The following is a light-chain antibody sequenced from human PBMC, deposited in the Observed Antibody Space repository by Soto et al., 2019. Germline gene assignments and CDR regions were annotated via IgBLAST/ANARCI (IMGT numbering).Light chain of an antibody. Sequence: DIPMTQSPSSLSASVGDRVTISCRSSQNIHKYLNWYQQRPGKAPNLLVYEATSLQTGVSLKFSGSGSETEFTLTINSLQPEDFATYYCQQSFVSPCTFGQGTNIEI. J-gene: IGKJ1*01. V-gene: IGKV1-39*01. CDR1: QNIHKY. CDR3: QQSFVSPCT. CDR2: EAT.